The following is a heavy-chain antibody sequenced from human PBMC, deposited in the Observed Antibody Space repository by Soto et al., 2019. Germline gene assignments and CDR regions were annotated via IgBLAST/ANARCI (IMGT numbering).Heavy chain of an antibody. V-gene: IGHV1-69*12. Sequence: QVQLVQSGAEVKKPGSSVKVSCKASGGTFSSYAISWVRQAPGQGLEWMGGIIPIFGTANYAQKFQGRVTITADESTSTAYMELSSLRSEDTAVYYCARDEGHKGAYGDYVHWFDPWGQGTLVTVSS. D-gene: IGHD4-17*01. CDR3: ARDEGHKGAYGDYVHWFDP. J-gene: IGHJ5*02. CDR2: IIPIFGTA. CDR1: GGTFSSYA.